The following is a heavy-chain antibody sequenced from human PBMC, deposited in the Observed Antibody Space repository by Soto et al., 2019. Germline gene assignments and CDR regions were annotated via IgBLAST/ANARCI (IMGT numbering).Heavy chain of an antibody. V-gene: IGHV3-23*01. CDR3: AKSRMDSGRGYFDL. J-gene: IGHJ2*01. CDR1: GFTFSTYT. Sequence: EVQLLESGGGLVQPGGSLRLSCAASGFTFSTYTMSWVRQTPGKGLEWVSTIGTTGGDTYYPDSLKGRSTISRDDSKNTLYLQMNSLRAEDSAVYYCAKSRMDSGRGYFDLWGRGTLVTVSS. D-gene: IGHD6-25*01. CDR2: IGTTGGDT.